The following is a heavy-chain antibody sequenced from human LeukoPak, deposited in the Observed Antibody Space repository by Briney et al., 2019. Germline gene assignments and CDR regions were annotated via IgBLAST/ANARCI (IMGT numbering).Heavy chain of an antibody. J-gene: IGHJ6*02. CDR3: ARHSPKNIGYSSSARYYYYGMDV. V-gene: IGHV4-59*08. CDR1: GGSFSGYY. CDR2: IYYSGST. Sequence: PSETLSLTCAVYGGSFSGYYWSWIRQPPGKGLEWIGYIYYSGSTNYNPSLKSRVTISVDTSKNQFSLKLSSVTAADTAVYYCARHSPKNIGYSSSARYYYYGMDVWGQGTTVTVSS. D-gene: IGHD6-13*01.